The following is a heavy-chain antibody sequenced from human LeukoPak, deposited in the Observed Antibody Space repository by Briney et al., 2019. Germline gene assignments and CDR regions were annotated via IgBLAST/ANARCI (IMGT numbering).Heavy chain of an antibody. V-gene: IGHV3-73*01. Sequence: GGSLRLSCAASGFTFSGSVLHWVRQASGKGLEWIGRIRSKTNNYATVYTASVKGRFNISRDDSKNTAYLQMSSLKTEDTAVYYSTRDFWGGYYMGWGQGTLVTVSS. J-gene: IGHJ4*02. CDR3: TRDFWGGYYMG. CDR2: IRSKTNNYAT. CDR1: GFTFSGSV. D-gene: IGHD3-3*01.